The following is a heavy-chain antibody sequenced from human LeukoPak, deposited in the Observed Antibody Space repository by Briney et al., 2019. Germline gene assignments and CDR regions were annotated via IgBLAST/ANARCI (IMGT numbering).Heavy chain of an antibody. CDR3: ARGLPAPDGYYYDSSGYYWWAFDI. V-gene: IGHV4-34*01. Sequence: SETLSLTCAVYGGSFSGYYWSWIRQPPGTGLEGIGEIKHSGSTNDNPSLKSRVTISVDTSKNQFSLKLSSVTAADTAVYYCARGLPAPDGYYYDSSGYYWWAFDIWGQGTMVTVSS. CDR2: IKHSGST. D-gene: IGHD3-22*01. J-gene: IGHJ3*02. CDR1: GGSFSGYY.